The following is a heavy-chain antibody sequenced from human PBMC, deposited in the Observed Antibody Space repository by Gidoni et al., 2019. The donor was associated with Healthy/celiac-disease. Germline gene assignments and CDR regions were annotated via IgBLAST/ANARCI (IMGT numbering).Heavy chain of an antibody. CDR1: GCPFDDYA. CDR3: AKGARSYSSSCFDY. CDR2: ISWNSGSI. Sequence: EVQLVESGGGLVQPGRSLRLSFSASGCPFDDYAMHWVRQAQGKCLGGVSGISWNSGSIGYADSVKGRFTISRDNAKNSLYLQMNSLRAEDTALYYCAKGARSYSSSCFDYWGQGTLVTVSS. V-gene: IGHV3-9*01. D-gene: IGHD6-13*01. J-gene: IGHJ4*02.